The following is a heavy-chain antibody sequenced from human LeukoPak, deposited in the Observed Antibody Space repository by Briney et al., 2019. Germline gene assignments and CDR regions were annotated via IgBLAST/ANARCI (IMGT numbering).Heavy chain of an antibody. CDR3: ASVVVSVTGEWRLYDY. CDR1: GYTFTGYY. J-gene: IGHJ4*02. D-gene: IGHD7-27*01. CDR2: INPNSGGT. V-gene: IGHV1-2*06. Sequence: ASVKVSCKASGYTFTGYYMHWVRQAPGQGLEWMGRINPNSGGTNYAQKFQGRVTMTRDTSISTAYMELSRLRSDDTAVYYCASVVVSVTGEWRLYDYWGQGTLVTVSS.